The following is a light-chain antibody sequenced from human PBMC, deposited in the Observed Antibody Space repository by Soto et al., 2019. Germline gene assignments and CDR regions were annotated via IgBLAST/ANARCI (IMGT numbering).Light chain of an antibody. V-gene: IGKV4-1*01. CDR1: KRVFSSSNNKNL. CDR2: WAS. CDR3: QQYYTAPQT. Sequence: DIVMTQSPASLALSLGRGPTITGRSSKRVFSSSNNKNLLAWYQQKPGQPPKVLIYWASTRESGVPERFSGSGSGTEFTLTISSLQAEDVAVYYCQQYYTAPQTFGQGTKVEVK. J-gene: IGKJ1*01.